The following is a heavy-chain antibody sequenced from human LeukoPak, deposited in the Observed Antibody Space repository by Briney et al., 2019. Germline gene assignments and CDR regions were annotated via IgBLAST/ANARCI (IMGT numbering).Heavy chain of an antibody. V-gene: IGHV3-11*01. J-gene: IGHJ4*02. Sequence: GGSLRLSCAASGFTFSDYYMSWIRQAPGKGLEWVSYISSSGSTIYYADSVKGRFTISRGNAKNSLYLQMNSLRAEDTAVYYCARYPYDFWSGYYLPFDYWGQGTLVTVSS. CDR3: ARYPYDFWSGYYLPFDY. CDR1: GFTFSDYY. D-gene: IGHD3-3*01. CDR2: ISSSGSTI.